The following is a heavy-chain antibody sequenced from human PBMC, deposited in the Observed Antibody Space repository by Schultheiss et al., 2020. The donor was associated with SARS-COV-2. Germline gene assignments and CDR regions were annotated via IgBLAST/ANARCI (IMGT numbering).Heavy chain of an antibody. Sequence: GGSLRLSCAASGFSFDDFGMHWVRQVPGKGLQWVSGITWNSGKTVYADSVKGRFTVSRDNANRSLHLQMNSLRAEDTAVYYCASFLVPAAPRSKYYYYYGMDVWGQGSTVTVSS. CDR3: ASFLVPAAPRSKYYYYYGMDV. CDR2: ITWNSGKT. J-gene: IGHJ6*02. V-gene: IGHV3-9*01. CDR1: GFSFDDFG. D-gene: IGHD2-2*01.